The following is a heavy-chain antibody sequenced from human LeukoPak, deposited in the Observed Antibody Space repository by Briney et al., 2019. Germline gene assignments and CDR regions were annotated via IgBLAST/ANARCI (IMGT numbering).Heavy chain of an antibody. J-gene: IGHJ3*02. Sequence: GGSLRLSCAASGFTFSDYYMSWIRQAPGKGLEWVSYISGSTTYTTYADSVKGRFTISRDNAKNSLYLQVNSLRGEDTAVYYCARVDCSGGSCYAFDIRGQGTMVTVSS. V-gene: IGHV3-11*06. CDR3: ARVDCSGGSCYAFDI. D-gene: IGHD2-15*01. CDR1: GFTFSDYY. CDR2: ISGSTTYT.